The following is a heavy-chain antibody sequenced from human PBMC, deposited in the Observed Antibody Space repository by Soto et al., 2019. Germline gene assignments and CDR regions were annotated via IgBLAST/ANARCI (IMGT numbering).Heavy chain of an antibody. J-gene: IGHJ4*02. D-gene: IGHD4-17*01. CDR1: GGSISSSSYN. Sequence: QLQLQELGPGLVKPSETLPLTCSVSGGSISSSSYNWGWIRQPPGKGLEWIGSFYYGGSPYYHPSLKSRVTISVDTSKNQFSLNLNSVTAADTAVYYCARLPLRRTREDVDYWGQGTLVAVSS. CDR2: FYYGGSP. V-gene: IGHV4-39*01. CDR3: ARLPLRRTREDVDY.